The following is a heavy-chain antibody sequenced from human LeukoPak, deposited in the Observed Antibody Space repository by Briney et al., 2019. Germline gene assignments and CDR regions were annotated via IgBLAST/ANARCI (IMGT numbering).Heavy chain of an antibody. CDR3: ARERDYGDYVAGLASDI. V-gene: IGHV1-18*01. J-gene: IGHJ3*02. CDR1: GYTFTSYG. CDR2: ISAYNGNT. Sequence: ASVKVSCKASGYTFTSYGISWVRQAPGQGLEWMGWISAYNGNTNYAQKFQGRVTMTRDMSTSTVYMELSSLRSEDTAVYYCARERDYGDYVAGLASDIWGQGTMVTVSS. D-gene: IGHD4-17*01.